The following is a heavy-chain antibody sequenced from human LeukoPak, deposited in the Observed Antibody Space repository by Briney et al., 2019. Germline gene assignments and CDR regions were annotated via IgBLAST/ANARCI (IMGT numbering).Heavy chain of an antibody. D-gene: IGHD6-13*01. J-gene: IGHJ6*02. CDR3: ARGVQYSSSWYGGHGMDV. CDR2: IYTSGSD. V-gene: IGHV4-61*02. CDR1: GPSLSSGSYY. Sequence: SQSMSLTCTVSGPSLSSGSYYCSWLREPAGKGLEWIRRIYTSGSDNYNPTLKSRVTISVDTSKKHFSLKLNSVTAADTAVYYCARGVQYSSSWYGGHGMDVWGQGTTVTVS.